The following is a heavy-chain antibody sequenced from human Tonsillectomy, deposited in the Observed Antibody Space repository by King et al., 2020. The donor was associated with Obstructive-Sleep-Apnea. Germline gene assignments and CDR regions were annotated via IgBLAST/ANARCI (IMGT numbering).Heavy chain of an antibody. CDR2: IYYSGGT. CDR3: ARENYYDSSGYYTYYFDY. J-gene: IGHJ4*02. D-gene: IGHD3-22*01. Sequence: VQLQESGPGLVTPSETLSLTCTVSGGSISSYYWSWIRQPPGKGLEWIGYIYYSGGTNYKPSFKSRATISVDTSNNQYSLKLSPVTAADTAVYYCARENYYDSSGYYTYYFDYWGQGTLVTVSS. CDR1: GGSISSYY. V-gene: IGHV4-59*01.